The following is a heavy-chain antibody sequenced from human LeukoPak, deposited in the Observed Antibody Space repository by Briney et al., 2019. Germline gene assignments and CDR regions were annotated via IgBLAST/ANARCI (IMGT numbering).Heavy chain of an antibody. V-gene: IGHV3-7*01. CDR1: GFTFSSYW. CDR2: IKQDGSEK. J-gene: IGHJ4*02. Sequence: GGSLTLSCAASGFTFSSYWMSWVRQAPGKGLEWVANIKQDGSEKYYVDSVKGRFTIARDNAKNSLYLQMNSLRAEDTAVYYCARDYYGSGSTFFDYWGQGTLVTVSS. D-gene: IGHD3-10*01. CDR3: ARDYYGSGSTFFDY.